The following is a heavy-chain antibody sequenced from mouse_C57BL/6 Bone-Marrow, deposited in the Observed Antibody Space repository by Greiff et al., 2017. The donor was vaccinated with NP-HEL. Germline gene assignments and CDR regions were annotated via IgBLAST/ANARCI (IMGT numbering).Heavy chain of an antibody. J-gene: IGHJ1*03. CDR3: ARNPNWYFDV. CDR1: GYTFTSYG. CDR2: IYPRSGNT. V-gene: IGHV1-81*01. Sequence: QVQLQQSGAELARPGASVKLSCKASGYTFTSYGISWVKQRTGQGLEWIGEIYPRSGNTYYNAKFKGKATLTADKSSSTAYMELRSLTSEDSAVYFCARNPNWYFDVWGTGTTVTVSS.